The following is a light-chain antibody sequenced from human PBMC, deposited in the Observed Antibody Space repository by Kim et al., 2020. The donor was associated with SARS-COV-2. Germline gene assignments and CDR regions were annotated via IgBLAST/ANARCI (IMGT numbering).Light chain of an antibody. V-gene: IGLV3-19*01. J-gene: IGLJ2*01. CDR1: SLRSYY. CDR2: GRN. Sequence: SSELTQDPAVSVALGQTVRITCQGDSLRSYYATWYQQKPRQAPVLVIYGRNKRPSGIPDRFSGSASGNTASFTISGAHAGDDAAFYCQSMDSGGSVVFGG. CDR3: QSMDSGGSVV.